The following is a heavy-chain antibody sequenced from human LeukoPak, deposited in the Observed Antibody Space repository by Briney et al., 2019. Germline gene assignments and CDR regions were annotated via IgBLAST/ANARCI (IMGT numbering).Heavy chain of an antibody. CDR2: IYPGDSDT. V-gene: IGHV5-51*01. J-gene: IGHJ4*02. D-gene: IGHD3-22*01. Sequence: GESLKISCKGSGYSFTGYWIGWVRQMPGKGLEWMGIIYPGDSDTRYSPSFQGQVTISADKSISTAYLQWSSLKASDTAMYYCARLSRDSSGYYYAFDYWGQGTLVIVSS. CDR3: ARLSRDSSGYYYAFDY. CDR1: GYSFTGYW.